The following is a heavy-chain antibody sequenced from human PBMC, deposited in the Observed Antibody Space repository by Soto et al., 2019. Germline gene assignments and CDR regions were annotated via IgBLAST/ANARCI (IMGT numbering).Heavy chain of an antibody. J-gene: IGHJ3*02. CDR3: ARKWLVTDAFDI. D-gene: IGHD6-19*01. V-gene: IGHV4-39*01. Sequence: PSETLSLTCTVSGGSISSSSYYWGWIRQPPGKGLEWIGSIYYSGSTYYNPSLKSRVTISVDTSKNQFSLKLSSVTAADTAVYYCARKWLVTDAFDIWGQGTMVS. CDR1: GGSISSSSYY. CDR2: IYYSGST.